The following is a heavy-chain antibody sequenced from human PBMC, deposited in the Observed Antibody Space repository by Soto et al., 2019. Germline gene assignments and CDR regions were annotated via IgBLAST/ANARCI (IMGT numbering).Heavy chain of an antibody. CDR1: GYSFTKYG. Sequence: ASVKVSCKTSGYSFTKYGLHWVRQAPGQRLEWMGWVNPGNGDTKYSQKFQGRVTITRDTSATTAYMELSSLRSEDSAVFYCARTDCSSTSCYNYYYYGMDVWGQGTTVTVSS. D-gene: IGHD2-2*01. V-gene: IGHV1-3*01. J-gene: IGHJ6*02. CDR3: ARTDCSSTSCYNYYYYGMDV. CDR2: VNPGNGDT.